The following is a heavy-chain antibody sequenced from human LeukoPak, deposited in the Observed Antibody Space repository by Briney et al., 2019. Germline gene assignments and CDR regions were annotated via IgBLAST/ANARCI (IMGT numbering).Heavy chain of an antibody. J-gene: IGHJ4*02. CDR3: AREDRQSIAAAGPFDH. CDR2: INQHGSDK. Sequence: GGSLRLSCAASGFTFSNYWMTWVRQAPRKGLEWVANINQHGSDKYYVDSVKGRFTISRDNAKRSVYLQMSRLRADDTALYYCAREDRQSIAAAGPFDHWGQGILVTVSS. CDR1: GFTFSNYW. V-gene: IGHV3-7*01. D-gene: IGHD6-13*01.